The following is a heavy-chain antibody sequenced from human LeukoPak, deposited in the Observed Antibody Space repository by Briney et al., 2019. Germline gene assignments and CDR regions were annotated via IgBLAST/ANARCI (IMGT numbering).Heavy chain of an antibody. CDR2: IGGSGSTT. J-gene: IGHJ4*02. CDR3: AKVVIAARRFDY. V-gene: IGHV3-23*01. D-gene: IGHD6-6*01. Sequence: PGGSLRLSCAASGFTFSSYAMSWVRQAPGKGLEWVSAIGGSGSTTYYADFVKGRFTISRDNSKNTLSLQMNSLRVEDTAVYHCAKVVIAARRFDYWGQGTPVTVSS. CDR1: GFTFSSYA.